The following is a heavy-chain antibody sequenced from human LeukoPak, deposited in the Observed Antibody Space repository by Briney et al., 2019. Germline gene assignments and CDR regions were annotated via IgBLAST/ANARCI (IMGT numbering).Heavy chain of an antibody. V-gene: IGHV4-4*07. J-gene: IGHJ5*02. CDR3: ARTAAAGTVEFGAYNWFDP. CDR1: GGSISSYY. Sequence: SETLSLTCTVSGGSISSYYWSWIRQPAGKGLEWIGRIYTSGSTNYNPSLKSRVTISVDTSKNQFSLKLSSVTAADTAVYYCARTAAAGTVEFGAYNWFDPWGQGTLVTVSS. CDR2: IYTSGST. D-gene: IGHD6-13*01.